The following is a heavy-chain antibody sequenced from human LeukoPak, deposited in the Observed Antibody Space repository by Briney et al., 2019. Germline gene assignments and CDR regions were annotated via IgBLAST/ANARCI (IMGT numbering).Heavy chain of an antibody. CDR1: GYTFTSYG. CDR2: ISAYNGNT. J-gene: IGHJ6*02. D-gene: IGHD3-9*01. Sequence: ASVKVSCKASGYTFTSYGISWVRQAPGQGLEWMGWISAYNGNTNYAQKLQGRVTMTTDTSTSTAYMELRSLRSDDTAVYYCAREGPYDILTGYTYYYYGMDVWGQGTTVIVSS. V-gene: IGHV1-18*01. CDR3: AREGPYDILTGYTYYYYGMDV.